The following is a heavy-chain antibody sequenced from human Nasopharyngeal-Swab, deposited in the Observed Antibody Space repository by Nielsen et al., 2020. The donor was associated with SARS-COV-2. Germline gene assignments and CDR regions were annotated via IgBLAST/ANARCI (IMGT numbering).Heavy chain of an antibody. CDR1: GFTFSDYY. CDR2: ISSSGSTI. V-gene: IGHV3-11*01. Sequence: GGSLRLSCAASGFTFSDYYMSWIRQAPGKGLEWVSYISSSGSTIYYADSVKGRFTISRDNAKNSLYLQMNSLRAEDTAVYYCARDHDDYVWGSYRYDAFDIWGQGTMVTVSS. D-gene: IGHD3-16*02. J-gene: IGHJ3*02. CDR3: ARDHDDYVWGSYRYDAFDI.